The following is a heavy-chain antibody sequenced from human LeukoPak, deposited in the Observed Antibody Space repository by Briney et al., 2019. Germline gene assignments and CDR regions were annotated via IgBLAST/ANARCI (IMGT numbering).Heavy chain of an antibody. D-gene: IGHD6-13*01. Sequence: TGGSLRLSCAASGFTFSSYWMYWVRQAPGKGLVCISRINTNGRTTTYADSVKGRFTISRDNAKNTLYLQMNSLRAEDTAVYYCARASMRMTTAGLVDYWGRGTLVTVSS. J-gene: IGHJ4*02. CDR1: GFTFSSYW. CDR2: INTNGRTT. CDR3: ARASMRMTTAGLVDY. V-gene: IGHV3-74*01.